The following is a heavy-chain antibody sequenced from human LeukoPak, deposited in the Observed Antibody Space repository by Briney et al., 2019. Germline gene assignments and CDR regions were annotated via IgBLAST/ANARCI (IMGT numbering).Heavy chain of an antibody. CDR2: IKPQGIET. CDR1: GFTFNEAM. J-gene: IGHJ5*02. V-gene: IGHV3-7*01. D-gene: IGHD3-3*01. Sequence: PGGSLRLSCAASGFTFNEAMMSWVRQAPGKGLEWVANIKPQGIETFYLESVRGRFIVSRDNTKSSVFLQMNSLRAEDTAVYYCARDSEYDFWSGPNWFDPWGQGTLVTVSS. CDR3: ARDSEYDFWSGPNWFDP.